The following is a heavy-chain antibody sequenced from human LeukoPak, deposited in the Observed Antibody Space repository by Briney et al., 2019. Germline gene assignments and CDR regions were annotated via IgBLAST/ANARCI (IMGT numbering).Heavy chain of an antibody. CDR3: ARGGGYSSSSFDY. V-gene: IGHV4-34*01. J-gene: IGHJ4*02. D-gene: IGHD6-6*01. CDR2: INHSGST. CDR1: GGSFSGYY. Sequence: SETLSLTCAVYGGSFSGYYWSWIRRPPEKGLEWIGEINHSGSTNYNPSLKSRVTISVDTSKNQFSLKLSSVTAADTAVYYCARGGGYSSSSFDYWGQGTLVTVSS.